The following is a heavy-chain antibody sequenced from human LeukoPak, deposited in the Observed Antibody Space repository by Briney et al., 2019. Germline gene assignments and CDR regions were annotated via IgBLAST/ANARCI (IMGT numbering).Heavy chain of an antibody. D-gene: IGHD3-22*01. V-gene: IGHV3-33*01. CDR1: GFSFSSYG. Sequence: PGGSLRLSCAASGFSFSSYGMHWVRQAPGKGLEWVAVIWYDGSNKYYADSVKGRFTISRDNSKNTLYLQMNSLRPDDTAVYYCARRVFYDDSSGNPYGLDVWGQGTTVTVSS. J-gene: IGHJ6*02. CDR3: ARRVFYDDSSGNPYGLDV. CDR2: IWYDGSNK.